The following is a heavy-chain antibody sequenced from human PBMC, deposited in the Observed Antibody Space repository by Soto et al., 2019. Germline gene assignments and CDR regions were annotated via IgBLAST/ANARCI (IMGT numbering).Heavy chain of an antibody. CDR1: GVTFSNAW. J-gene: IGHJ4*02. V-gene: IGHV3-15*01. CDR2: IKSKTDGGTT. CDR3: TTGVGIAARPHDY. Sequence: GGSLRLSCAASGVTFSNAWMSWVRQAPGKGLEWVGRIKSKTDGGTTDYAAPVKGRFTISRDDSKNTLYLQMNSLKTEDTAVYYCTTGVGIAARPHDYWGQGTLVTLSS. D-gene: IGHD6-6*01.